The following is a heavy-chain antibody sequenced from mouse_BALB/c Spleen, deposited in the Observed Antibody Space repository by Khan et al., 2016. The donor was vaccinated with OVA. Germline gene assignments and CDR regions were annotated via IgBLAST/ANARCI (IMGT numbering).Heavy chain of an antibody. V-gene: IGHV2-6-1*01. CDR2: IWSDGHT. CDR3: ARHGYYGNYGPYFDV. D-gene: IGHD2-1*01. Sequence: QVQLKQSGPGLVAPSQSLSITCTISGFSLTSYGVHWVRQPPGKGLEWLVVIWSDGHTTYNSALKSRLIISKDNSKSQVVLKMNSLQTDDTAMYYCARHGYYGNYGPYFDVWGAGTTVTVSS. CDR1: GFSLTSYG. J-gene: IGHJ1*01.